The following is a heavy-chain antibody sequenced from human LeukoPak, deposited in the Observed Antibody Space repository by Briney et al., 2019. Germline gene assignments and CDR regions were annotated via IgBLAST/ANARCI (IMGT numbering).Heavy chain of an antibody. D-gene: IGHD1-14*01. Sequence: ASVKVSCKASGYTFTSYGISWVRQAPGQGLEWMGVINPSRGRTTYAQKFQGRVTMTRDTSTSTVYMELSSLRSEDTAVYYCARPGVGNHEQAEYFQHWGQGTLVTVSS. CDR2: INPSRGRT. CDR1: GYTFTSYG. CDR3: ARPGVGNHEQAEYFQH. J-gene: IGHJ1*01. V-gene: IGHV1-46*01.